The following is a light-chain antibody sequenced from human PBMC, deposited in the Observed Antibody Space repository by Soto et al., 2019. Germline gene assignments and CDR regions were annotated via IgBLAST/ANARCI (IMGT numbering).Light chain of an antibody. V-gene: IGKV1D-12*01. CDR2: HAS. J-gene: IGKJ4*01. Sequence: DIQMTQSPSSVSASVGDRDTSTCRASQDVSRWLAWYQMKPGKAPKLLIYHASSLHTGIASSFSGSGSVTDFPLAINSLQPDAYATYFCQPGDRFPLNFGGGTKIEIK. CDR3: QPGDRFPLN. CDR1: QDVSRW.